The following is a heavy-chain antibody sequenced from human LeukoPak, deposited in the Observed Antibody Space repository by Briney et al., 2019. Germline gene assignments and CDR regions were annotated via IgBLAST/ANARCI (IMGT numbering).Heavy chain of an antibody. CDR3: TRGLAYCGGDCYNSLDY. D-gene: IGHD2-21*02. CDR1: GFPFSSYW. J-gene: IGHJ4*02. Sequence: GSLRLSCAASGFPFSSYWMHWVRPAPGKGLVWVSRINSDGSSTRYADSVKGRFTISRDNAKNTLYLQMNSLRAEDTAVYYCTRGLAYCGGDCYNSLDYWGQGTLVTVSS. CDR2: INSDGSST. V-gene: IGHV3-74*01.